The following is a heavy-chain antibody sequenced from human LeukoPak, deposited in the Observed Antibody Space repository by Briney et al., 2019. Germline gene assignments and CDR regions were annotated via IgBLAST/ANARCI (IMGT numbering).Heavy chain of an antibody. Sequence: GGSLRLSCAASGFTFSHYIMTWVRQAPGKGLEWVSSISGSGTSTYFADSVKGRFTISRDNSKNTLFLQMSSMTAEDTALYYCAKARVITSFDYWGREPWSPSPQ. D-gene: IGHD3-22*01. CDR2: ISGSGTST. CDR3: AKARVITSFDY. V-gene: IGHV3-23*01. J-gene: IGHJ4*02. CDR1: GFTFSHYI.